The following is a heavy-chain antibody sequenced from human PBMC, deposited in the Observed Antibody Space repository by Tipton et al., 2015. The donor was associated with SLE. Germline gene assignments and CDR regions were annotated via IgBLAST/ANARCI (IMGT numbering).Heavy chain of an antibody. D-gene: IGHD2-21*01. V-gene: IGHV4-59*08. CDR3: ARGLLTWRGAIVGVDV. CDR1: GGSISSNY. Sequence: TLSLTCSVSGGSISSNYWIWIRQPPGKGLEWIGYISDGGATNYNPSLKSRVTISVDTAKSQFSLRLTSVTAADTAVYYCARGLLTWRGAIVGVDVWGQGTTVNVSS. J-gene: IGHJ6*02. CDR2: ISDGGAT.